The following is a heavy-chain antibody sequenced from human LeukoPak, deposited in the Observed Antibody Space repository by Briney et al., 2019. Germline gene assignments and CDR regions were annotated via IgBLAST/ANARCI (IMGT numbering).Heavy chain of an antibody. D-gene: IGHD3-10*01. CDR1: GGSISSYY. J-gene: IGHJ4*02. Sequence: SETLSLTCTVSGGSISSYYWSWIRQSPGKGLEWIGYIYYSGSTNYNPSLKSRVTISVDTSKNQFSLKLSSVTAADTAVYYCARTLWFGELSPNYFDYWGQGTLVTVSS. CDR2: IYYSGST. V-gene: IGHV4-59*01. CDR3: ARTLWFGELSPNYFDY.